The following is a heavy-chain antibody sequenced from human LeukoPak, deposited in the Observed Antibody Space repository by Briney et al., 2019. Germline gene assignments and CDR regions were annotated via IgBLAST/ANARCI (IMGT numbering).Heavy chain of an antibody. V-gene: IGHV4-34*01. CDR3: ARYELSGSGWYRWVNWFDP. D-gene: IGHD6-19*01. J-gene: IGHJ5*02. Sequence: SETLSLTCAVYGGSFSGYYWSWIRQPPGKGLEWIGEINHSGSTNYNPSLKSRVTISVDTSKNQFSLKLSSVTAADTAVYYCARYELSGSGWYRWVNWFDPWGQGTLATVSS. CDR1: GGSFSGYY. CDR2: INHSGST.